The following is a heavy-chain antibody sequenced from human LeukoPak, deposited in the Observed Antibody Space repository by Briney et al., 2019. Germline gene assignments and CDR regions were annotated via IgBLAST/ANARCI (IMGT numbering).Heavy chain of an antibody. Sequence: GGSLRLSCAASGFTFSSYGMHWVCQAPGKGLEWVAVIWYDGSNKYYADSVKGRFTISRDNSKNTLYLQMSSLRAEDTAVYYCARERLEMATIFDYWGQGTLVTVSS. CDR1: GFTFSSYG. D-gene: IGHD5-24*01. CDR3: ARERLEMATIFDY. J-gene: IGHJ4*02. V-gene: IGHV3-33*01. CDR2: IWYDGSNK.